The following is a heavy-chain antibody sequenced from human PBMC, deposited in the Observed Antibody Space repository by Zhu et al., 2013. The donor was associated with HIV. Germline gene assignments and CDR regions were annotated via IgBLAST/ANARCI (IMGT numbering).Heavy chain of an antibody. D-gene: IGHD2-8*01. CDR3: ARDAIPRNGVWDCFDP. CDR1: GFSLGDYA. J-gene: IGHJ5*02. V-gene: IGHV3-23*04. CDR2: IEGDGEA. Sequence: VQLVESGGGVVQPGGSLRLSCAASGFSLGDYAMTWVRQAPGKGLEWVSSIEGDGEAFYADSVRGRLTISRDNSRNTLYLQMGSLKVEDTAIYYCARDAIPRNGVWDCFDPWGQGTLVTVSS.